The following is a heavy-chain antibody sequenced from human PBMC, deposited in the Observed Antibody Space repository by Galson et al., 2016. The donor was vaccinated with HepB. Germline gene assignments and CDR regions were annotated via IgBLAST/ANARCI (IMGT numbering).Heavy chain of an antibody. CDR1: GGSTSSSNW. CDR3: ARLVSGWYPNFDY. D-gene: IGHD6-19*01. J-gene: IGHJ4*02. CDR2: IYHSGST. Sequence: SETLSLTCAVSGGSTSSSNWWSWVRQPPGKGLEWIGEIYHSGSTNYNPSLKSRVTISVDKSKDQFSLKLSSVTAADTAVYYCARLVSGWYPNFDYWGQGTLVTVSS. V-gene: IGHV4-4*02.